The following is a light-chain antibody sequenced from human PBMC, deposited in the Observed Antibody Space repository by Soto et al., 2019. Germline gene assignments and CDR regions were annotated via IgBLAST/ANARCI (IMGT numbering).Light chain of an antibody. CDR3: AAWDGSLSGYV. J-gene: IGLJ1*01. CDR1: SSNIESNS. CDR2: TNI. V-gene: IGLV1-47*01. Sequence: QSVLTQPPSASGTPGQRVTISCSGSSSNIESNSVYWYQQLPGTAPKLLIYTNIQRPSGVPDRFSGSKSGTSASLAISGLRSDDEADYYCAAWDGSLSGYVFGTGTKLTVL.